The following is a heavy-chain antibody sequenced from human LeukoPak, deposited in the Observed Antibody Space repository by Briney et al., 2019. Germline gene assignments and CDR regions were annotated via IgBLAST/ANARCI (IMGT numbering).Heavy chain of an antibody. CDR1: GFTFRNYG. CDR3: ARGWGVPTSYFDY. D-gene: IGHD2-8*01. J-gene: IGHJ4*02. Sequence: GGSLRLSCAASGFTFRNYGMHWVRQAPGKGLEWVAVIWYDGSNKYYADSVKGRFTISRDSSKNTLYLQMNSLRADDTAVYYCARGWGVPTSYFDYWGQGTLVTVSS. CDR2: IWYDGSNK. V-gene: IGHV3-33*01.